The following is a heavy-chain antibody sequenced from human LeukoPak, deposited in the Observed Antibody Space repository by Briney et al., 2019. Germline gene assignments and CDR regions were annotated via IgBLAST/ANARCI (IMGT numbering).Heavy chain of an antibody. V-gene: IGHV1-18*01. D-gene: IGHD5-12*01. CDR1: GYTFTSYG. CDR3: ARDWADYSYEDYFDY. CDR2: ISAYNGNT. J-gene: IGHJ4*02. Sequence: ASVKVSCKASGYTFTSYGISWVRQAPGQGLEWMGWISAYNGNTNYAQKLQGRVTMTTDTSTSTAYMELRSLRSDDTAVYYCARDWADYSYEDYFDYWGQGTLVTVSS.